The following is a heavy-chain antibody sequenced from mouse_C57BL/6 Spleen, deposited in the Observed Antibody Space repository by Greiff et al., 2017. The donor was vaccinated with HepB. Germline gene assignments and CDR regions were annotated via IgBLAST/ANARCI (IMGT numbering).Heavy chain of an antibody. CDR1: GYSITSGYY. CDR3: AREIYYDYDGYAMDY. CDR2: ISYDGSN. Sequence: EVKLQESGPGLVKPSQSLSLTCSVTGYSITSGYYWNWIRQFPGNKLEWMGYISYDGSNNYNPSLKNRISITRDTSKNQFFLKLNSVTTEDTATYYCAREIYYDYDGYAMDYWGQGTSVTVSS. V-gene: IGHV3-6*01. J-gene: IGHJ4*01. D-gene: IGHD2-4*01.